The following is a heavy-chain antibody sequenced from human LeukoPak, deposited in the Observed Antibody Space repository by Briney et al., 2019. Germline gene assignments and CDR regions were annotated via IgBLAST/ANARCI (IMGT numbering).Heavy chain of an antibody. D-gene: IGHD5-12*01. CDR1: GGSFSGYY. V-gene: IGHV4-34*01. Sequence: KSSETLSLTCAVYGGSFSGYYWSWIRQPPGKGLEWIGEINHSGSTNYNPSLKSRVTISVDTSKNQFSLKLSSVTAADTAVYYCASKRIVATIYDYWGQGTLVTVSS. J-gene: IGHJ4*02. CDR2: INHSGST. CDR3: ASKRIVATIYDY.